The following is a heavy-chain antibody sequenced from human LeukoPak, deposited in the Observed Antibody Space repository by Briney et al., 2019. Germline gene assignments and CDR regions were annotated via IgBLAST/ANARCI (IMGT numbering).Heavy chain of an antibody. V-gene: IGHV1-2*06. CDR2: INPNSGGT. D-gene: IGHD5-24*01. Sequence: ASVKVSCKASGYTFTCYYMHWVRQAPGQGLEWMGRINPNSGGTNYAQKFQGRVTMTRDTSISTAYMELSRLRSEDTAVYYCARGMNGYNSDAFDIWGQGKMVTVSS. CDR3: ARGMNGYNSDAFDI. CDR1: GYTFTCYY. J-gene: IGHJ3*02.